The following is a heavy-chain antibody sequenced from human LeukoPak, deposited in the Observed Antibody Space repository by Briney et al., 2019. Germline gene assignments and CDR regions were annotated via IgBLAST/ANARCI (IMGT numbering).Heavy chain of an antibody. V-gene: IGHV3-23*01. Sequence: PGGSLRLSCAASGFTFNTYAMAWVRQAPGKGLEWVSDISGSSDTTYYADSVKGRFTISRDNSKNTLYLQMNSLRAEDTAVYYCAREWLLDAFDIWGQGTMVTVSS. CDR2: ISGSSDTT. D-gene: IGHD3-22*01. CDR1: GFTFNTYA. J-gene: IGHJ3*02. CDR3: AREWLLDAFDI.